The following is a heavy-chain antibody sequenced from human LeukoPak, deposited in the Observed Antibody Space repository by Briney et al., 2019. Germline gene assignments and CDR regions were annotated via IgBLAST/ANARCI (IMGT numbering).Heavy chain of an antibody. D-gene: IGHD3-10*01. CDR3: ARGPGFGEPHHYYYYMDV. CDR1: GGSISSYY. Sequence: KTSETLSLTCTVSGGSISSYYWSWIRQPPGKGLEWIGYIYYSGSTNYNPSLKSRVTISVDTSKNQFSLKLSSVTAAGTAVYYCARGPGFGEPHHYYYYMDVWGKGTTVTISS. J-gene: IGHJ6*03. CDR2: IYYSGST. V-gene: IGHV4-59*01.